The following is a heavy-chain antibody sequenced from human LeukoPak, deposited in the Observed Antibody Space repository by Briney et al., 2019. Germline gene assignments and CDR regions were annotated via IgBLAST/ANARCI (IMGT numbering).Heavy chain of an antibody. CDR1: GYTFTDYY. Sequence: ASVKVSCKASGYTFTDYYVHWVRQAPGQGLEWMGWINSKSGFAKYSPKLQGRVTMTRDTSISTAYMELRSLRSDDTAVYYCARDLKSVRKITIFEIDYWGQGTLVTVSS. CDR3: ARDLKSVRKITIFEIDY. CDR2: INSKSGFA. J-gene: IGHJ4*02. D-gene: IGHD3-3*01. V-gene: IGHV1-2*02.